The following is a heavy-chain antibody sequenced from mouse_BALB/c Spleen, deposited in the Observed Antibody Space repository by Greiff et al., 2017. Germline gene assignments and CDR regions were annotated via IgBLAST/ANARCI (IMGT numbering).Heavy chain of an antibody. J-gene: IGHJ4*01. CDR1: GFTFSSYG. V-gene: IGHV5-6-3*01. D-gene: IGHD1-1*01. CDR3: ARDEGDWSYGSSFYYAMDY. Sequence: EVKLVESGGGLVQPGGSLKLSCAASGFTFSSYGMSWVRQTPDKRLELVATINSNGGSTYYPDSVKGRFTISRDNAKNTLYLQMSSLKSEDTAMYYCARDEGDWSYGSSFYYAMDYWGQGTSVTVSS. CDR2: INSNGGST.